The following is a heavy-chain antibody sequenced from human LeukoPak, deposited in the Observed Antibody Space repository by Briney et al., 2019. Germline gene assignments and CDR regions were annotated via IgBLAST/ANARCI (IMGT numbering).Heavy chain of an antibody. CDR2: INHSGST. J-gene: IGHJ4*02. V-gene: IGHV4-34*01. D-gene: IGHD6-19*01. Sequence: SETLSLTCAVYGGSFSGYYWSWIRQPPGKGLEWIGEINHSGSTNYNPSLKSRVTISVDTSKNQFSLKLSSVTAADTAVYYCARSIAVAGTYGGYWGQGTLVSVSS. CDR1: GGSFSGYY. CDR3: ARSIAVAGTYGGY.